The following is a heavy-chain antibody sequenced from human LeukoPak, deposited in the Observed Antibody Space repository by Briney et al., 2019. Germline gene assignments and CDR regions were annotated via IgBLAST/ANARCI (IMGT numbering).Heavy chain of an antibody. D-gene: IGHD3-9*01. J-gene: IGHJ4*02. CDR3: AKWGDYDVLTGYYVSDF. CDR1: GFIFSNYA. CDR2: ISGRSDNT. V-gene: IGHV3-23*01. Sequence: GGSLRLSCAASGFIFSNYAMYWVRQAPGKGLEWVSAISGRSDNTYYADSVKGRFTFSRDSSKNTLYLQMNSLRADDTAVYYCAKWGDYDVLTGYYVSDFWGQGTLVTVSS.